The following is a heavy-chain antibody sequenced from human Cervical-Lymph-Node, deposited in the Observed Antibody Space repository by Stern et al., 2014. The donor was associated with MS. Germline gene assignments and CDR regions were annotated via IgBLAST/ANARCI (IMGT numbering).Heavy chain of an antibody. J-gene: IGHJ5*02. CDR1: GYTFTSLG. CDR2: ISAYNGNT. D-gene: IGHD5-24*01. V-gene: IGHV1-18*01. CDR3: ASGSLEGFDP. Sequence: QVQLVQSGDEVKKPGASVKVSCKASGYTFTSLGISWVRQAPGQGLEWMGWISAYNGNTTYAQELQGRVTLTTDTSTTTAYMELRSLTSDDTAVYDCASGSLEGFDPWCQGTLVTVSS.